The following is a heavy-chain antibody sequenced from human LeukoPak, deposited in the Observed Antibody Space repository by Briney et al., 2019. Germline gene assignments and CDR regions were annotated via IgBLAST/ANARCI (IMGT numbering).Heavy chain of an antibody. CDR2: ISAYNGNT. V-gene: IGHV1-18*01. CDR1: GHTFTSYG. Sequence: ASEKVSCKASGHTFTSYGISWVRQAPGQGLEWMGWISAYNGNTNYAQKLQGRVTMTTDTSTSTAYMELRSLRSDDTAVYYCARDRARDHYDTGEIDYWGQGTLVTVSS. CDR3: ARDRARDHYDTGEIDY. J-gene: IGHJ4*02. D-gene: IGHD3-22*01.